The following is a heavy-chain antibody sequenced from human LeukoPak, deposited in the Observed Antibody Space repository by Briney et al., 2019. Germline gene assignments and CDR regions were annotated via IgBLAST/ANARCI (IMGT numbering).Heavy chain of an antibody. CDR1: GYTFTSYY. Sequence: GASVKASRKASGYTFTSYYMHWVRQAPGQGLEWMGIINPSGGSTSYAQKFQGRVTMTRDTSTSTVYMELSSLRSEDTAVYYCARSARYFDAYGYWGQGTLVTVSS. CDR2: INPSGGST. V-gene: IGHV1-46*01. CDR3: ARSARYFDAYGY. J-gene: IGHJ4*02. D-gene: IGHD3-9*01.